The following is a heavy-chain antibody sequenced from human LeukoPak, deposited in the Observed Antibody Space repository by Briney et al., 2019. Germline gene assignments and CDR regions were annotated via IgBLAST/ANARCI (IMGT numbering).Heavy chain of an antibody. Sequence: GGSLRLSCAASGFTFSSYAISWVRQAPGKGLEWVSALSGSGGSTFYADSVKGRFTISRDNSNNTLYLQMNSLRAEDTAVYYCAKGRTPDYWGQGTLVTVSS. CDR3: AKGRTPDY. J-gene: IGHJ4*02. CDR2: LSGSGGST. D-gene: IGHD2-15*01. CDR1: GFTFSSYA. V-gene: IGHV3-23*01.